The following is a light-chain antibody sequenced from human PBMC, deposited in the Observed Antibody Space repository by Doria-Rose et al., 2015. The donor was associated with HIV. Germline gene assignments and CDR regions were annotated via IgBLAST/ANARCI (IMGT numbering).Light chain of an antibody. Sequence: QSALIQPASLSGSPGQSITISCKGTSSDLSGYNSVSWYQQYPGKAPKVIIYDVIRRPSDVSYRFSASKSGNTASLTISGLQPEDEAYYYCNSYTASGHVVFGGGTKLTAL. CDR2: DVI. J-gene: IGLJ2*01. CDR3: NSYTASGHVV. CDR1: SSDLSGYNS. V-gene: IGLV2-14*03.